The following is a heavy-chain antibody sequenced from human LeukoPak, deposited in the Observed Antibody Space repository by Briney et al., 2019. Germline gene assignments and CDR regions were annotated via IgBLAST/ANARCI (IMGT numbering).Heavy chain of an antibody. CDR1: GFTFSSYS. D-gene: IGHD1-26*01. J-gene: IGHJ4*02. CDR2: ISYDGSDK. V-gene: IGHV3-30-3*01. Sequence: GGSLRLSCATSGFTFSSYSMHWVRQAPGKGLEWVAVISYDGSDKYYADSVKGRFTISRDNSKNTLYLQMNSLRAEDTAVYYCARADGAVVGATTYWGQGTLVTVSS. CDR3: ARADGAVVGATTY.